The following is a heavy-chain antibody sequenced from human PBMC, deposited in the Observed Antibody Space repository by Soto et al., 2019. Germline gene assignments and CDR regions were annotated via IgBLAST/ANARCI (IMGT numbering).Heavy chain of an antibody. Sequence: SETLSLTCTVSGVSISTSSNYWTWIRQHPGRGLEYIGSIYHSGSTYYNPSFESRVIISLDKSNNQFSLRLNSVTAADTAKYYCARDRYLQFYDSWGPGTLVTVSS. CDR1: GVSISTSSNY. CDR2: IYHSGST. CDR3: ARDRYLQFYDS. J-gene: IGHJ4*02. V-gene: IGHV4-31*03. D-gene: IGHD3-16*01.